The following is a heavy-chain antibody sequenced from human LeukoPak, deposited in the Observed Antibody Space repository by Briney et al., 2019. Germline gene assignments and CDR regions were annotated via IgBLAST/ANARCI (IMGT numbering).Heavy chain of an antibody. J-gene: IGHJ5*02. CDR3: ARDRLLDNWNPVLYNWFDP. CDR1: GFTFSSYA. Sequence: GGSLRLSCAASGFTFSSYAMHWVRQAPGKGLEWVAVISHDGSNKYYADSVKGRFTISRDNSKNTLYLQMNSLRAEDTAVYYCARDRLLDNWNPVLYNWFDPWGQGTLVTVSS. V-gene: IGHV3-30-3*01. CDR2: ISHDGSNK. D-gene: IGHD1-20*01.